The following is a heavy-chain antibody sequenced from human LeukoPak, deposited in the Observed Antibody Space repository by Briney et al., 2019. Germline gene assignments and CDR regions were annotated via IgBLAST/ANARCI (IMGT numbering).Heavy chain of an antibody. J-gene: IGHJ2*01. CDR3: ARYCSGGSCYGLRYFDL. CDR1: GGSISSYY. V-gene: IGHV4-59*01. Sequence: SETLSLTCTVSGGSISSYYWSWIRQPPGKGLEWIGYIYYSGSTNYNPSLKSRVTISVDTSKNQFSLKLSSVTAADTAVYYCARYCSGGSCYGLRYFDLWGRGTLVTVYS. D-gene: IGHD2-15*01. CDR2: IYYSGST.